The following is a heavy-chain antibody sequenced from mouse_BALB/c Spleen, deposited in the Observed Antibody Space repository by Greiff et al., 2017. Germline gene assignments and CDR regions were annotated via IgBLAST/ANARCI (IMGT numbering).Heavy chain of an antibody. CDR2: INSNGGST. CDR1: GFTFSSYG. J-gene: IGHJ1*01. Sequence: EVNVVESGGGLVQPGGSLKLSCAASGFTFSSYGMSWVRQTPDKRLELVATINSNGGSTYYPDSVKGRFTISRDNAKNTLYLQMSSLKSEDTAMYYCARDYWYFDVWGAGTTVTVSS. CDR3: ARDYWYFDV. V-gene: IGHV5-6-3*01.